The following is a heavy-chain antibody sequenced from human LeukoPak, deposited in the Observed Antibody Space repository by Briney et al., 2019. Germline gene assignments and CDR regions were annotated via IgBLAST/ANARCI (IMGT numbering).Heavy chain of an antibody. Sequence: ASVKVSCKASGYTFTSYDINWVRQAPGQGLEWMGWMNPNSGNTGYAQKFQGRVTITRNTSISTAYMELSSLRSEDTAVYYCARGGRYCSSTSCYTWGQGTLVTVSS. J-gene: IGHJ4*02. CDR1: GYTFTSYD. CDR2: MNPNSGNT. CDR3: ARGGRYCSSTSCYT. D-gene: IGHD2-2*02. V-gene: IGHV1-8*03.